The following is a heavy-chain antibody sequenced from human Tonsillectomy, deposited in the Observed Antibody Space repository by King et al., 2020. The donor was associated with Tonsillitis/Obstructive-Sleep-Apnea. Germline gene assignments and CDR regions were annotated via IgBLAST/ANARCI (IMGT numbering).Heavy chain of an antibody. CDR3: AKPRGEYSRSWWPLGDTYFDL. Sequence: QLVQSGAEVKKPGESLKISCKGSGYRFTSYWIGWVRQMPGKGLEWVGIIYPGDSYTRYSPSFQGQVTISTDKSISTAYLQWSSLKASDTAMYYCAKPRGEYSRSWWPLGDTYFDLWGRGTLVTVSS. J-gene: IGHJ2*01. CDR2: IYPGDSYT. V-gene: IGHV5-51*03. D-gene: IGHD6-13*01. CDR1: GYRFTSYW.